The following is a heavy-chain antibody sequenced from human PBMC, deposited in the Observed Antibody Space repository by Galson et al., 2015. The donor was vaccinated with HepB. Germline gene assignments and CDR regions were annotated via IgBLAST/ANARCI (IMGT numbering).Heavy chain of an antibody. V-gene: IGHV5-51*03. J-gene: IGHJ5*02. Sequence: QSGAEVKKPGESLKISCKGSGYSFTSYWIGWVRQMPGKGLEWMGIIYPGDSDTRYSPSFQGQVTISADKSISTAYLQWSSLKASDTAMYYCARSAFPFGRYETTLWPTTLNWFDPWAREPWSPSPQ. CDR2: IYPGDSDT. CDR1: GYSFTSYW. D-gene: IGHD3-3*02. CDR3: ARSAFPFGRYETTLWPTTLNWFDP.